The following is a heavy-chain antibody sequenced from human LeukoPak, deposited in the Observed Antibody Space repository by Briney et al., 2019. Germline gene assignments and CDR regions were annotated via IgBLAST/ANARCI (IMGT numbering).Heavy chain of an antibody. J-gene: IGHJ6*02. D-gene: IGHD3-10*01. V-gene: IGHV1-18*01. Sequence: ASVKVSCKASGYTFTSYGISWGRQAPGQGLEWMGWISAYNGNTNYAQKLQGRVTMTTDTSTSTAYMELRSLRSDDTAVYYCARDRNYYGSGSYDNYYGMDVWGQGTTVTVSS. CDR3: ARDRNYYGSGSYDNYYGMDV. CDR1: GYTFTSYG. CDR2: ISAYNGNT.